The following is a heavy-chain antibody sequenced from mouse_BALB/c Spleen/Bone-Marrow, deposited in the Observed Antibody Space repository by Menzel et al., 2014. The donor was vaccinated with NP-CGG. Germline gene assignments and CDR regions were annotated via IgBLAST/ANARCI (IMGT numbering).Heavy chain of an antibody. J-gene: IGHJ2*01. V-gene: IGHV1-26*01. Sequence: VQLQQSGPELVKPGASMKISCKASGYSFTGYTMNWVKQSHGKNLEWIGLINPYNGGTSYNQKYKGEATLTVDKSSSTAYMELLSLTSEDPAVYYCARGNTVVAPYFDYWGRGTTLTVSS. CDR1: GYSFTGYT. D-gene: IGHD1-1*01. CDR3: ARGNTVVAPYFDY. CDR2: INPYNGGT.